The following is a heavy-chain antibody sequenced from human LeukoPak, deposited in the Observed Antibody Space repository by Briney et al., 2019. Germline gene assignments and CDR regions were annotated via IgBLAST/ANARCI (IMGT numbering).Heavy chain of an antibody. CDR3: ARHRRNLNEDRFREGEPNFDY. Sequence: SETLSLTCNVSGDSVSSVYWSWIRQPPGEGLEWIGYIYYNGYTDYNPSLKSRVTISVDTSKNQLSLHMSSVTASDSAIYYCARHRRNLNEDRFREGEPNFDYWGQGTLVTVSS. D-gene: IGHD1-14*01. J-gene: IGHJ4*02. CDR1: GDSVSSVY. CDR2: IYYNGYT. V-gene: IGHV4-59*08.